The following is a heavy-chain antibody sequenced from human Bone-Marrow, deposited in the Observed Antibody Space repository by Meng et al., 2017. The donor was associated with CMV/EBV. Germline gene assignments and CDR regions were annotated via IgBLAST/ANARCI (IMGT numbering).Heavy chain of an antibody. CDR1: GFPFTSSA. J-gene: IGHJ6*02. Sequence: SVKVPCKASGFPFTSSAVQWVRQARGQRLEWIGWIVVGSGNTNYAQKFQERVTITRDMSTSTAYMELSSLRPEDTAVYYCAASTYDFWSGPYYYGMDVWGQGTTVTVSS. CDR3: AASTYDFWSGPYYYGMDV. V-gene: IGHV1-58*01. D-gene: IGHD3-3*01. CDR2: IVVGSGNT.